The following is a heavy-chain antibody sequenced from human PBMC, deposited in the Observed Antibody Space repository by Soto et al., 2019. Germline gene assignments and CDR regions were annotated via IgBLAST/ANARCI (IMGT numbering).Heavy chain of an antibody. CDR1: GFTFRTYG. Sequence: QVQLVESGGVVVQPGRSLRLSCAASGFTFRTYGMLWFRQAPGKGLEWLAVIWYDGSNKYYADSVKGRFTISRDNSKNTLYLEMNSLRDEDTAVYYCARDVRSRRYDLWGQGTLVIVSS. J-gene: IGHJ5*02. CDR2: IWYDGSNK. CDR3: ARDVRSRRYDL. V-gene: IGHV3-33*01. D-gene: IGHD3-10*02.